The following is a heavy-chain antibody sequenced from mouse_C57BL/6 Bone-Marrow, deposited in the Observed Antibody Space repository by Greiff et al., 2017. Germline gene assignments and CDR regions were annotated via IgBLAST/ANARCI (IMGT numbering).Heavy chain of an antibody. CDR1: GYTFTDYY. J-gene: IGHJ2*01. V-gene: IGHV1-26*01. CDR2: INPNNGGT. Sequence: VQLQQSGPELVKPGASVKISCKASGYTFTDYYMNWVKQSHGKSLEWIGDINPNNGGTSYNQKFKGKATLTVYKSSSTAYMELRSLTSEDSAVYYCARSRGRDFDYWGQGTTLTVSS. D-gene: IGHD3-1*01. CDR3: ARSRGRDFDY.